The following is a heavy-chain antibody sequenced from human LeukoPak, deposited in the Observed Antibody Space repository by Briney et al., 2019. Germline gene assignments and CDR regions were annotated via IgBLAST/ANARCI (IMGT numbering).Heavy chain of an antibody. D-gene: IGHD5/OR15-5a*01. V-gene: IGHV3-48*03. CDR1: GFAFSSYE. J-gene: IGHJ4*02. Sequence: GGSLRLSCAASGFAFSSYEMKWVRQAPGKGLEWVSDISYSGSTTYYADSVKGRFTISRDNAKHRLYRQMNSLGGEDTAVYYCAIGLSHGYWGEGTLVSVSS. CDR2: ISYSGSTT. CDR3: AIGLSHGY.